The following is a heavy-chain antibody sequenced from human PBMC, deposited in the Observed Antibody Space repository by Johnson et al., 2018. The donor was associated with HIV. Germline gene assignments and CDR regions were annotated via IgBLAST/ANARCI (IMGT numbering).Heavy chain of an antibody. CDR3: AKALGIVVVLDAFDI. CDR2: IWYDGSNR. CDR1: GFTFSSFG. D-gene: IGHD3-22*01. Sequence: QVQLVESGGGVVQPGRSLRLSCAASGFTFSSFGMHWVRQAPGKGLEWVAVIWYDGSNRYYVDSVKGRFTISRDNAKNSLYLQMNSLRAEDTALYYCAKALGIVVVLDAFDIWGQGTMVTVSS. J-gene: IGHJ3*02. V-gene: IGHV3-33*03.